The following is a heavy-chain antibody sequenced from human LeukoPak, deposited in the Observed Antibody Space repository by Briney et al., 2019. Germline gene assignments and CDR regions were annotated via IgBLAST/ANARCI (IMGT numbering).Heavy chain of an antibody. Sequence: GGSLRLSCAASGFTFSSYAMHWVRQAPGKGLEWVAVISYDGSNKYYADSVKGRFTISRDNSKNKLYLQMNSLRAEDTAVYYCASHKGSGIVATITGRGWFDPWGQGTLVTVSS. D-gene: IGHD5-12*01. J-gene: IGHJ5*02. V-gene: IGHV3-30*04. CDR2: ISYDGSNK. CDR1: GFTFSSYA. CDR3: ASHKGSGIVATITGRGWFDP.